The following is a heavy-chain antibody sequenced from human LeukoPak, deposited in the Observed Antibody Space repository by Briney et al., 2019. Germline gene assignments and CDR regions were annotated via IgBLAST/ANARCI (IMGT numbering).Heavy chain of an antibody. CDR1: GGTFSSYA. Sequence: ASVKVSCKASGGTFSSYAISWVRQAPGQGLEWMGGIIPIFGTANYAQKFQGRVTITADESTSTAYMELSSLRSEDTAVYYCARWDYYGSGSYPFDYWGQGTLVTVSS. J-gene: IGHJ4*02. V-gene: IGHV1-69*13. CDR2: IIPIFGTA. CDR3: ARWDYYGSGSYPFDY. D-gene: IGHD3-10*01.